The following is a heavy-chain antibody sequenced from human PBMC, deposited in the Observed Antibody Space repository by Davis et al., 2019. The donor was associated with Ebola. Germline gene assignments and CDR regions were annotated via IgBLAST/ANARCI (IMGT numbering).Heavy chain of an antibody. J-gene: IGHJ6*04. CDR1: GFTFSSFH. CDR3: ASSGQYYYDSSGYYSDYYGMDV. D-gene: IGHD3-22*01. CDR2: LSSGSNYV. Sequence: GESLKISCVASGFTFSSFHINWVRQAPGKGPEWVASLSSGSNYVYYADSVKGRFTISRDNAKNSLYLQMNSLRAEDTAVYYCASSGQYYYDSSGYYSDYYGMDVWGKGTTVTVSS. V-gene: IGHV3-21*01.